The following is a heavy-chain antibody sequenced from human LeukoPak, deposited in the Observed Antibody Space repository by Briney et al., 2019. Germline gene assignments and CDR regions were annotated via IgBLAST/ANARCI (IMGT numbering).Heavy chain of an antibody. CDR1: GYTFTSYG. CDR2: ISAYNGNT. CDR3: AGDLLFCSGSYSDYFDY. V-gene: IGHV1-18*01. D-gene: IGHD1-26*01. J-gene: IGHJ4*02. Sequence: AASVKVSCKASGYTFTSYGISWVRQAPGQGLEWMGWISAYNGNTNYAQKLQGRVTMTTDTSTSTAYMELRSLRSDDTAVYYCAGDLLFCSGSYSDYFDYWGQGTLVTVSS.